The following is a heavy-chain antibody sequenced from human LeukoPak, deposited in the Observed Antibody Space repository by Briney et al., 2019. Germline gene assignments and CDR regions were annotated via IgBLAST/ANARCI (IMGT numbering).Heavy chain of an antibody. Sequence: GGSLRLYCAASGFIFSSYAMTWVRQAPGKGLEWVSAISGDGVTKYADSVKGRFTISRDNSKNTLYLQMNSLRAEDTAVYYCARGLGYCSSTSCYRYFQHWGQGTLVTVSS. CDR1: GFIFSSYA. D-gene: IGHD2-2*02. J-gene: IGHJ1*01. CDR2: ISGDGVT. V-gene: IGHV3-23*01. CDR3: ARGLGYCSSTSCYRYFQH.